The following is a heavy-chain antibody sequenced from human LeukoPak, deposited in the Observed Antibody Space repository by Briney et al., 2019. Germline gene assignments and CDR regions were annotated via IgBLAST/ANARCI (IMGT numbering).Heavy chain of an antibody. Sequence: SETLSLTCAVYGGSFSGYYWSWIRQPPGKGLGWIGEINHIGSTNYNPSLKSRVTISVDTSKNQFSLKLSSVTAADTAVYYCARLLKLGYYGSGSYYYMDVWGKGTTVTISS. V-gene: IGHV4-34*01. CDR1: GGSFSGYY. CDR3: ARLLKLGYYGSGSYYYMDV. J-gene: IGHJ6*03. CDR2: INHIGST. D-gene: IGHD3-10*01.